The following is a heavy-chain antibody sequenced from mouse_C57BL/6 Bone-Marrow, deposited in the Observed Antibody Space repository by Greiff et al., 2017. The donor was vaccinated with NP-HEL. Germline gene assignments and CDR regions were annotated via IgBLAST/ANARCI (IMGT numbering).Heavy chain of an antibody. Sequence: VQLVESGGGLVKPGGSLKLSCAASGFTFSSYAMSWVRQTPEKRLEWVATISDGGSYTYYPDNVKGRFTISRDNAKNNLYLQMSHLKSEDTAMYYCARETGTYWGQGTLVTVSA. J-gene: IGHJ3*01. CDR2: ISDGGSYT. D-gene: IGHD4-1*01. CDR3: ARETGTY. CDR1: GFTFSSYA. V-gene: IGHV5-4*01.